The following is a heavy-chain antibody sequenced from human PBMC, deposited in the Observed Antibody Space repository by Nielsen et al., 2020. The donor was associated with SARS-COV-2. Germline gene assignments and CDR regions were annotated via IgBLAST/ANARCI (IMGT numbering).Heavy chain of an antibody. D-gene: IGHD5-12*01. J-gene: IGHJ4*02. CDR1: GFTFDDYA. CDR2: ISWNSGSI. V-gene: IGHV3-9*01. Sequence: SLKISCAASGFTFDDYAMHWVRQVPGKGLEWVSGISWNSGSIGYADSVKGRFTISRDNAKNSLYLQMNSLRAEDTALYYCAKLPGYSGYDSNFDYWGQGTLVTVSS. CDR3: AKLPGYSGYDSNFDY.